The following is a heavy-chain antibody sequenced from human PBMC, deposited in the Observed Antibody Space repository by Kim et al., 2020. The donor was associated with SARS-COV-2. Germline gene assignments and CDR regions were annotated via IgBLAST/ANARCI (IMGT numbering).Heavy chain of an antibody. V-gene: IGHV3-7*04. J-gene: IGHJ4*02. Sequence: GGSLRLSCAASGFTLSGDWMGWVRQAPGKGPEWVAYINPDGSEKNYVDSVKGRFTISRDNAKNSLYLQMSSLRVEDTAVYFCTRGPNWAQGTLVTVSS. CDR3: TRGPN. CDR1: GFTLSGDW. CDR2: INPDGSEK.